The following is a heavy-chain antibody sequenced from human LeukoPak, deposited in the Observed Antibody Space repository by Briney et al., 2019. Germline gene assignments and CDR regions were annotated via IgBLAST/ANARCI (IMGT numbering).Heavy chain of an antibody. CDR2: IDRGGST. CDR1: SGSFGDDY. Sequence: SETLSLSCTIYSGSFGDDYWGWIRQAPRKGLEWIGEIDRGGSTNYNPSLASRVIVSRNTSKNQFFLDVTSVTVADTALYYCARFSSLTWGDWGDAFDVWGRGTMVTVSS. V-gene: IGHV4-34*01. CDR3: ARFSSLTWGDWGDAFDV. D-gene: IGHD2-21*02. J-gene: IGHJ3*01.